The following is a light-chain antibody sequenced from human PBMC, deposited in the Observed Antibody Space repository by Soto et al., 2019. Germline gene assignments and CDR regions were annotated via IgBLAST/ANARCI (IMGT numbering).Light chain of an antibody. CDR2: EVS. CDR3: NSNAGSNNCGV. J-gene: IGLJ3*02. CDR1: SSDVGGYNH. Sequence: QSALTQPPSASGSPGQSVTISCTGTSSDVGGYNHVSWYQQHPGKAPKLMIYEVSKRPSGVPDRFSGSKSGNTSSLTDAGLEAEIEVVYYCNSNAGSNNCGVFGGGTTLTVL. V-gene: IGLV2-8*01.